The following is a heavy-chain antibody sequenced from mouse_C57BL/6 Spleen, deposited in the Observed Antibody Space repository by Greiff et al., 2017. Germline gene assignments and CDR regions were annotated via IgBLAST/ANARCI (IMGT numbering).Heavy chain of an antibody. Sequence: VQLQQSGPELVKPGASVKISCKASGYSFTDYNMNWVKQSNGKSLEWIGVINPNYGTTSYNQKFKGKATLTVDQSSSTAYMQLNSLTSEDSAVYYCAKSYDYDVSWYFDVWGTGTTVTVSS. V-gene: IGHV1-39*01. CDR2: INPNYGTT. D-gene: IGHD2-4*01. J-gene: IGHJ1*03. CDR3: AKSYDYDVSWYFDV. CDR1: GYSFTDYN.